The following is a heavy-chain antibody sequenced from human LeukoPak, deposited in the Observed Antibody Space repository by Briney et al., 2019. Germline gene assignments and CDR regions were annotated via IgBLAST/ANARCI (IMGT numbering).Heavy chain of an antibody. CDR2: MNPNSGNT. CDR1: GHTFTSYG. D-gene: IGHD2-15*01. V-gene: IGHV1-8*02. J-gene: IGHJ5*02. Sequence: ASVKVSCKASGHTFTSYGISWVRQATGQGLEWMGWMNPNSGNTGYAQKFRGRVTMTRNTSISTAYMELSSLRSEDTAVYYCARLPSYCSGGSCYSWWFDPWGQGTLVTVSS. CDR3: ARLPSYCSGGSCYSWWFDP.